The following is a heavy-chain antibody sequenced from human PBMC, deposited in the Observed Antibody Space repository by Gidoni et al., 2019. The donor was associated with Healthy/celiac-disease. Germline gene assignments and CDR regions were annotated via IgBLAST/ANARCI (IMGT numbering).Heavy chain of an antibody. D-gene: IGHD2-2*01. CDR1: GFPFSNAW. CDR3: TTGNEVVVPAAIPDGDY. J-gene: IGHJ4*02. V-gene: IGHV3-15*01. CDR2: IKSKTDGGTT. Sequence: EVQLVESGGGLVKPGESLRLSCAASGFPFSNAWMSWVRQAPGKGLEWVGRIKSKTDGGTTDYAAPVKGRFTISRDDSKNTLYLQMNSLKTEDTAVYYCTTGNEVVVPAAIPDGDYWGQGTLVTVSS.